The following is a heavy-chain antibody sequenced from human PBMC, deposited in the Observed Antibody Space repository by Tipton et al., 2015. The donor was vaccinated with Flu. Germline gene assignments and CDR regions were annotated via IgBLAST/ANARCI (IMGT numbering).Heavy chain of an antibody. D-gene: IGHD4-17*01. V-gene: IGHV4-34*01. J-gene: IGHJ4*02. CDR1: GGSFSGYY. CDR3: AMEGPYGDFDY. CDR2: INHSGST. Sequence: GLVKPSETLSLTCAVYGGSFSGYYWSWIRQPPGKGLEWIGEINHSGSTNYNPSLKSRVTISVDTSKNQFSLKLSSVTAADTAVYYCAMEGPYGDFDYWGQGTLVTVSS.